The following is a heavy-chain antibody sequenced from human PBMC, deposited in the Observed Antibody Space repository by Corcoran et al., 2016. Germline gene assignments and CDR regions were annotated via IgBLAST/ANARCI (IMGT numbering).Heavy chain of an antibody. J-gene: IGHJ6*02. CDR2: ISYDGSNK. V-gene: IGHV3-30*18. D-gene: IGHD3-10*01. Sequence: QVQLVESGGGVVQPGRSLRLSCAASGFTFSSYGMHWVRQAPGKGLEWVAVISYDGSNKYYADSVKGRFTISRDNSKNTLYLQMNSLRAEDTAGYYCAKRGDVEMAPYYYYYGMDVWGQGTTVTVSS. CDR1: GFTFSSYG. CDR3: AKRGDVEMAPYYYYYGMDV.